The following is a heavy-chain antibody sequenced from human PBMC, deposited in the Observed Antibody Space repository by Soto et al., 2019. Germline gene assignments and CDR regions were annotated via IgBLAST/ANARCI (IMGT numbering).Heavy chain of an antibody. J-gene: IGHJ5*02. CDR2: ILPIFGTT. V-gene: IGHV1-69*15. CDR1: GGTFSNYA. CDR3: AKKGGADGSFVTGLDP. Sequence: QVQLVQSGADVKKPGSSVKVSCKASGGTFSNYAITWVRQAPGQGLEWVARILPIFGTTNVVQKFQGRVTITADEYTTTAYRERSGRRSDDTAVYNWAKKGGADGSFVTGLDPWGQGTLVTFS. D-gene: IGHD1-26*01.